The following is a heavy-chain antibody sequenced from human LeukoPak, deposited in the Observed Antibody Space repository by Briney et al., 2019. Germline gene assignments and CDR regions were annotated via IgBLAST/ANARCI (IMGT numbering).Heavy chain of an antibody. D-gene: IGHD3-22*01. J-gene: IGHJ4*02. CDR3: AKDRYSFSSGYLFDS. V-gene: IGHV3-30*09. CDR2: ISYDGSNK. Sequence: PGGSLRLSCAASGFTFSSYAMPWVRQAPGKGLERVAVISYDGSNKYYADSVKGRFAISRDNSKNTLYLQMNSLRVEDAAVYFCAKDRYSFSSGYLFDSWGQGTLVTVSS. CDR1: GFTFSSYA.